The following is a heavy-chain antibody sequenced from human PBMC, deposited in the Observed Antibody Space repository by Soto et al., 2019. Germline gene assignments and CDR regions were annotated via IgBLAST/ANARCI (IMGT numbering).Heavy chain of an antibody. CDR3: ARGKSLEN. V-gene: IGHV1-8*01. CDR2: MNPKSGNT. J-gene: IGHJ4*02. CDR1: GYTFSSYD. D-gene: IGHD1-1*01. Sequence: QVQLVQSGAEVKKPGASVKVSCKASGYTFSSYDINWVRQASGQGLEWMGWMNPKSGNTGYAQKFQGRVTMTMDTSITTAYMELSSLRSEDTAVYYCARGKSLENWGQGTLVTVSS.